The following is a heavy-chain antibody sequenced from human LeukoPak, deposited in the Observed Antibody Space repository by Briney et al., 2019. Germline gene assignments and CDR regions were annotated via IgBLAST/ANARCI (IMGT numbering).Heavy chain of an antibody. CDR2: VYQSGNT. V-gene: IGHV4-38-2*02. CDR1: RYSISSGFF. D-gene: IGHD4/OR15-4a*01. CDR3: AGGFHTYGAIFDY. J-gene: IGHJ4*02. Sequence: PSETLSLTCTVSRYSISSGFFWGWVRQPPGKGLVWIGSVYQSGNTYYNPSLKGRATISLDRSKNQFSLKLSFVTAADTAMYYCAGGFHTYGAIFDYWGQGSLVTVSS.